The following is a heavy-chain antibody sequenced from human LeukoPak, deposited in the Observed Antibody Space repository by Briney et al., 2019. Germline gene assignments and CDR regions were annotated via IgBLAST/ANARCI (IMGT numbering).Heavy chain of an antibody. V-gene: IGHV3-21*01. CDR2: ISSSSTYI. D-gene: IGHD6-19*01. CDR3: ARDPSEAAHPYYFDY. CDR1: GFTFSTYS. Sequence: GGSLRLSCAASGFTFSTYSMNWVRQAPGEGLEWVSSISSSSTYIYYADSVKGRFTISRDNAKNSLYLQMNSLRAEDTAVYYCARDPSEAAHPYYFDYWGQGTLVTVSS. J-gene: IGHJ4*02.